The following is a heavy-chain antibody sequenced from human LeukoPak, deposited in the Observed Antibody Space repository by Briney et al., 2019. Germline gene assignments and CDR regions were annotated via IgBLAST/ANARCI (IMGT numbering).Heavy chain of an antibody. J-gene: IGHJ4*02. Sequence: PGGSLRLSRAASVLTVSSTYLSWVRQAPGKGLEWVSVIYSGGSTYYDDSVKGRFTISRDNSKNKLYLQMNSRRAEDTAVYYCARHTYSSGYLVWGQGSLVTVSS. V-gene: IGHV3-66*04. CDR1: VLTVSSTY. CDR2: IYSGGST. D-gene: IGHD3-22*01. CDR3: ARHTYSSGYLV.